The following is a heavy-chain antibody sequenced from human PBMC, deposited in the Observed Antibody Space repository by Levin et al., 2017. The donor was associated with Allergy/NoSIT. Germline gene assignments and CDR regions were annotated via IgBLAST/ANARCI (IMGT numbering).Heavy chain of an antibody. CDR1: GYAFTSYG. V-gene: IGHV1-18*01. Sequence: ASVKVSCKASGYAFTSYGMSWVRQAPGQGLEWMGWISAYNGNTNYVQKLQGRVTMTTDTSTSTVYMELRSLRSDDTAVYYCVRDDRLLWFGVGWGQFDYWGQGTLVTVSS. CDR3: VRDDRLLWFGVGWGQFDY. CDR2: ISAYNGNT. D-gene: IGHD3-10*01. J-gene: IGHJ4*02.